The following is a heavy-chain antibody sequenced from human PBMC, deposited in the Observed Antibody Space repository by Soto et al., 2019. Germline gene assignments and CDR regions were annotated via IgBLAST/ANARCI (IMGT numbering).Heavy chain of an antibody. V-gene: IGHV1-69*13. J-gene: IGHJ6*02. CDR2: IIPIFGTA. Sequence: VASVKVSCKASRVAFSKFIVTWVRQAPGLGPEWVGGIIPIFGTANYAQKFQGRVTITADESTSTSYMEVNNLRSEDTAVYYCAKVRYSSPMGYYYGMDVWGQGTTVTVSS. D-gene: IGHD6-19*01. CDR1: RVAFSKFI. CDR3: AKVRYSSPMGYYYGMDV.